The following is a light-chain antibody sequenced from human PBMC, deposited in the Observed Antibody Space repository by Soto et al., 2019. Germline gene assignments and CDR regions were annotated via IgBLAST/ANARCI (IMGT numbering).Light chain of an antibody. CDR2: GAS. Sequence: EIVLTQSPGTLSLSPGESGTLSCRASQSLSSRSFLAWYQQKPGQAPRLLIYGASSRATGIPDGFSGSGSGTDFTLTISRLEPEDFAVYYCQQYGGSPPITFGQGTRLEI. V-gene: IGKV3-20*01. CDR1: QSLSSRSF. CDR3: QQYGGSPPIT. J-gene: IGKJ5*01.